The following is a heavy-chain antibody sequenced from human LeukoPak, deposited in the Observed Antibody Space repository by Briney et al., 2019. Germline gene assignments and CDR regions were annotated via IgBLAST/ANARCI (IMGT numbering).Heavy chain of an antibody. J-gene: IGHJ3*02. Sequence: SQTPSLTCAISWDSVSSNIAAWGWTRHHPTRGLEWQGRTYYMSYQNNDYPVCVRSRITINLQTTHNHFYLQLNSLTPEDTAVYYCARDPDYVILVGSDAFEIWG. D-gene: IGHD3-9*01. CDR1: WDSVSSNIAA. CDR2: TYYMSYQNN. V-gene: IGHV6-1*01. CDR3: ARDPDYVILVGSDAFEI.